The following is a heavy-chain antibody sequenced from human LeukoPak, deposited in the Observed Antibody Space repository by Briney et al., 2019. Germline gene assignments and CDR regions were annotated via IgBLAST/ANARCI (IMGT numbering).Heavy chain of an antibody. D-gene: IGHD1-1*01. CDR3: ARQDGNSKYYFDY. J-gene: IGHJ4*02. CDR2: IYPGDSDT. V-gene: IGHV5-51*01. Sequence: GESLKISCQGSGYSFTYYWIGWVRQMPGKGLEWMGIIYPGDSDTRYRPSFQCQVTLSVDKSIRPSYLQWSRLKASDTAMYYCARQDGNSKYYFDYWGQGTLVTVSS. CDR1: GYSFTYYW.